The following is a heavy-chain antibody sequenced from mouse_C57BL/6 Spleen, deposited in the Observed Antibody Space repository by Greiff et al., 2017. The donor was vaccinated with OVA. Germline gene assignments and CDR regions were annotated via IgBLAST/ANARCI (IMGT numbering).Heavy chain of an antibody. CDR3: ARDNLLQALDY. V-gene: IGHV1-76*01. CDR1: GFTFTDYY. Sequence: QVQLQQSGAELVRPGASVKLSCTASGFTFTDYYINWVKQRPGQGLEWIARIYPGSGYTYYDEKFKGKATLTAEKSSSTAYMQLSSLTSEDTAVYFCARDNLLQALDYWGQGTSVTVAS. J-gene: IGHJ4*01. D-gene: IGHD1-1*01. CDR2: IYPGSGYT.